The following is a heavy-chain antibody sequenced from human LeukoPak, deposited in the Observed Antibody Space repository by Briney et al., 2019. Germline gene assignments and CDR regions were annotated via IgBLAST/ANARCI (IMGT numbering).Heavy chain of an antibody. CDR1: GYTFTNYG. CDR2: ISGYNGNT. Sequence: ASVKVSCKTSGYTFTNYGISWVRQAPGQGLEWMGWISGYNGNTNYAQKLQGRVTMTTDTSTSTAYMELRSLRSDDTAVYYCARLERDGYSYGGAVDYWGQGTLVTVSS. D-gene: IGHD5-18*01. CDR3: ARLERDGYSYGGAVDY. V-gene: IGHV1-18*01. J-gene: IGHJ4*02.